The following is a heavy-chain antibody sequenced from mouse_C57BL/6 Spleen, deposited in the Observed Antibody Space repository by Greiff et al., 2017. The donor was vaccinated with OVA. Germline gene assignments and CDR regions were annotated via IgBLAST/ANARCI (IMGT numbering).Heavy chain of an antibody. Sequence: EVKLVESGGGLVQPGGSLKLSCAASGFTFSDYYMYWVRQTPEKRLEWVAYISNGGGSTYYPDTVKGRFTISRDNAKNTLYLQMSRLKSEDTAMYYCARQGYYGSSPAWFAYWGQGTLVTVSA. CDR1: GFTFSDYY. J-gene: IGHJ3*01. V-gene: IGHV5-12*01. CDR2: ISNGGGST. D-gene: IGHD1-1*01. CDR3: ARQGYYGSSPAWFAY.